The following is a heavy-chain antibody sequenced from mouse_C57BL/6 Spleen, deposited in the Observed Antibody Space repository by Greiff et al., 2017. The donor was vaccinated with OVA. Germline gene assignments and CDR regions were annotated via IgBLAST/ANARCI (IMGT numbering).Heavy chain of an antibody. V-gene: IGHV1-15*01. D-gene: IGHD3-2*02. Sequence: QVQLQQSGAELVRPGASVTLSCKASGYTFTDYEMHWVKQTPVHGLEWIGAIDPETGGTAYNQKFKGKAILTADKSSSTAYMELRSLTSEDSAVYYCTKGRTETAQATDYWGQGTTLTVSS. CDR2: IDPETGGT. J-gene: IGHJ2*01. CDR1: GYTFTDYE. CDR3: TKGRTETAQATDY.